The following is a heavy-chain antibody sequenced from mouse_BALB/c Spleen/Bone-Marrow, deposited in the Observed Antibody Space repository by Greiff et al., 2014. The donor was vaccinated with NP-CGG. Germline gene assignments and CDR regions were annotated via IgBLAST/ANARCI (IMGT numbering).Heavy chain of an antibody. J-gene: IGHJ2*01. CDR3: ARHDYDVGYFDY. Sequence: EVKLQESGPGLVKPSQSLSLTCTVTGYSITSDYAWNWIRQFPGNKLEWMGYISYSGSTSYNPSLKSRISITRGTSKNQFFLQLNSVTTEDTATYYCARHDYDVGYFDYWGQGTTLTVSS. CDR2: ISYSGST. CDR1: GYSITSDYA. V-gene: IGHV3-2*02. D-gene: IGHD2-4*01.